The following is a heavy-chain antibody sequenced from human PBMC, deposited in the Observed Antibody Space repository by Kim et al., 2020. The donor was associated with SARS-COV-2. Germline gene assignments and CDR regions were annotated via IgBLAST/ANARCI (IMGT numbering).Heavy chain of an antibody. J-gene: IGHJ4*02. Sequence: SQTLSLTCAXSGDSVSSNSATWHWVRQSPSRGLEWMGRAYYRSKWLDDFVVSVKGRLTFNPDTSKNQFSLQLNSVTTEDTAVYYCTRKRGRGDFDSWGQRTMVTVSS. CDR3: TRKRGRGDFDS. D-gene: IGHD2-15*01. CDR2: AYYRSKWLD. CDR1: GDSVSSNSAT. V-gene: IGHV6-1*01.